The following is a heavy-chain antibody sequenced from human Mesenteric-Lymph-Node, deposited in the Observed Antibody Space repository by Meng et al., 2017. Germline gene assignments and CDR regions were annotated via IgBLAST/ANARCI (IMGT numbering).Heavy chain of an antibody. CDR1: GDTFVRNA. J-gene: IGHJ4*02. CDR2: ISADGGST. V-gene: IGHV3-23*01. CDR3: ARDAGDTYYYPFDY. Sequence: GESLKISCAASGDTFVRNAVTWVRQAPGKGLEWVSTISADGGSTFYADSVKGRFTISRDNSKNMLYLQMNNLRAEDTGFYYCARDAGDTYYYPFDYWSQGTLATFPS. D-gene: IGHD3-22*01.